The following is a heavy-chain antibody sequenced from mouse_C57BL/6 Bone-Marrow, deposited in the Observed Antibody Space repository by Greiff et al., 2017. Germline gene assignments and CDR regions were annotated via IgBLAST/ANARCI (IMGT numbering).Heavy chain of an antibody. CDR3: ALITTVVDDY. V-gene: IGHV14-2*01. CDR2: IDPEDGET. Sequence: VHVKQPGAELVKPGASVKLSCTASGFNIKDYYMHWVKQRTEQGLEWIGRIDPEDGETKYAPKFQGKATITADTSSNTAYLQLSSLTSEDTAVYYCALITTVVDDYWGQGTTLTVSS. CDR1: GFNIKDYY. J-gene: IGHJ2*01. D-gene: IGHD1-1*01.